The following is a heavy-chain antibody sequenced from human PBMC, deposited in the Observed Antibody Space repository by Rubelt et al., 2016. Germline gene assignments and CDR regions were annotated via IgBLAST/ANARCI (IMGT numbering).Heavy chain of an antibody. CDR1: GFIISSYA. D-gene: IGHD2/OR15-2a*01. Sequence: VQPGGSLRLSCAASGFIISSYAMTWVRQAPGKGLEWVSEISGSAGSTYYADSVKGRFTISRDNAKNSLYLQMNSMRAEDTAVYYCARFLQPGYFDYWGQGSQVTVSS. CDR2: ISGSAGST. J-gene: IGHJ4*02. CDR3: ARFLQPGYFDY. V-gene: IGHV3-23*01.